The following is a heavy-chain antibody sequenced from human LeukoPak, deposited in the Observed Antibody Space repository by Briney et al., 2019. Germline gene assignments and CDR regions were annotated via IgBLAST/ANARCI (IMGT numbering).Heavy chain of an antibody. CDR3: ARVGEYSSSFNWFDP. D-gene: IGHD6-6*01. CDR2: IYAGGST. V-gene: IGHV4-4*07. J-gene: IGHJ5*02. Sequence: PSETLSLTCTVSGGSISNYYWNWIRQSAGKGLEWIGRIYAGGSTNYNPSLKSRVTMSIDTSKNQFSLKLSSVTAADTAVYYCARVGEYSSSFNWFDPWGQGTLVTVSS. CDR1: GGSISNYY.